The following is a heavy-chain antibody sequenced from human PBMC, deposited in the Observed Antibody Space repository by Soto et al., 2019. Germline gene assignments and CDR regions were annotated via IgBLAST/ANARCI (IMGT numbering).Heavy chain of an antibody. CDR3: ASHDTEGYSNPKGYYYYYGMDV. CDR1: GGSISSSSYY. CDR2: IYYSGST. Sequence: PSETLSLTCTVSGGSISSSSYYWGWIRQPPGKGLEWIGSIYYSGSTYYNPSLKSRVTISVDTSKNQFTLKLSSVTAADSAVYYCASHDTEGYSNPKGYYYYYGMDVWGQGTTVTVSS. D-gene: IGHD5-12*01. V-gene: IGHV4-39*01. J-gene: IGHJ6*02.